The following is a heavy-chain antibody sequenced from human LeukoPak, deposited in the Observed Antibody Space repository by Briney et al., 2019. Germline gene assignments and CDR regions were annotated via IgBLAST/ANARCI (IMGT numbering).Heavy chain of an antibody. CDR3: ARGPTIVVVVAAIWFDP. J-gene: IGHJ5*02. V-gene: IGHV4-30-4*01. D-gene: IGHD2-15*01. CDR1: GGSISSGDYY. CDR2: IYCSGST. Sequence: SQTLSLTCTVSGGSISSGDYYWSWIRQPPGKGLEWIGYIYCSGSTYYNPSLKSRVTISVDTSKNQFSLELSSVTAADTAVYYCARGPTIVVVVAAIWFDPWGQGTLVTVSS.